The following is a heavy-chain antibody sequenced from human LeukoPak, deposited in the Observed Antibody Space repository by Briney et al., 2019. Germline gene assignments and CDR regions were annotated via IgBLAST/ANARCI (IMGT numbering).Heavy chain of an antibody. J-gene: IGHJ4*02. CDR3: AREPGYSSGWYGGNFDY. Sequence: GGSLRLSCKASGFTFGDYALSWVRQAPGKGLEWVANIKQDGSEKYYVDSVKGRFTISRDNAKNSLYLQMNSLRAEDTAVYYCAREPGYSSGWYGGNFDYWGQGTLVTVSS. D-gene: IGHD6-19*01. V-gene: IGHV3-7*01. CDR1: GFTFGDYA. CDR2: IKQDGSEK.